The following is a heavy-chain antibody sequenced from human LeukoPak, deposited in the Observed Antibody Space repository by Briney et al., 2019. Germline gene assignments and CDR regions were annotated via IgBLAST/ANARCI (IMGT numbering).Heavy chain of an antibody. V-gene: IGHV1-18*01. Sequence: GASVKVSCKASGYTFTSYGISWVRQAPGQGLEWMGWISAYNGNTNYAQKLQGRVTMTTDTSTSTAYMELRSLRSDDTAVYYCARSGYCSSTSCQNAFDIWGQGTMVTVSS. CDR3: ARSGYCSSTSCQNAFDI. D-gene: IGHD2-2*03. J-gene: IGHJ3*02. CDR1: GYTFTSYG. CDR2: ISAYNGNT.